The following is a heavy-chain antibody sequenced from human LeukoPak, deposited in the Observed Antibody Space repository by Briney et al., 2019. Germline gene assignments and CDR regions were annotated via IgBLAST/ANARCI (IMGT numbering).Heavy chain of an antibody. V-gene: IGHV4-59*01. CDR3: ARCFGSGCPNGVFDY. J-gene: IGHJ4*02. CDR1: GGSINSYY. CDR2: IYHSEPT. Sequence: SETLSLTCTVSGGSINSYYWSWVRQPPGKGLEWIGYIYHSEPTNYNPSLKSRVTISLDTSKNQFSLKVRSVTAADTAVYYCARCFGSGCPNGVFDYWGQGTLVTVS. D-gene: IGHD6-19*01.